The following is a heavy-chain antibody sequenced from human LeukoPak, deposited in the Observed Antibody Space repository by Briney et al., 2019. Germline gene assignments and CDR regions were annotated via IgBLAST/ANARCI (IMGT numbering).Heavy chain of an antibody. CDR1: GYTFTSYG. D-gene: IGHD6-13*01. CDR3: ARLVQTNWSDP. J-gene: IGHJ5*02. CDR2: ISAYNGNT. V-gene: IGHV1-18*01. Sequence: ASVKVSCKASGYTFTSYGISWVRQAPGQGLERMGWISAYNGNTNYAQKLQGRVTMTTDTSTSTAYMALRSLRSDDTAVYYCARLVQTNWSDPWGQGTLVTVSS.